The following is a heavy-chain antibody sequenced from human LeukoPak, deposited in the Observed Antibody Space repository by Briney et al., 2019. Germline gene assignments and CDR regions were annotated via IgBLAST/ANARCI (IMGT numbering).Heavy chain of an antibody. CDR2: IYFSGST. V-gene: IGHV4-59*01. D-gene: IGHD3-22*01. CDR3: ARGSSYYDSSGYHPTRFDP. J-gene: IGHJ5*02. CDR1: GGSISSYY. Sequence: PSETLSLTCTVSGGSISSYYWSWIRQPPGKALEWIGYIYFSGSTNYNPSLKSRVTISVDTSKNQFSLKLSSVTAADTAVYYCARGSSYYDSSGYHPTRFDPWGQGTLVTVSS.